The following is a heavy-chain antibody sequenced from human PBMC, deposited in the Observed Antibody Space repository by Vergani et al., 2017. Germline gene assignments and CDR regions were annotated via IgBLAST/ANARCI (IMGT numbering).Heavy chain of an antibody. J-gene: IGHJ3*02. CDR1: GGSFSGYY. D-gene: IGHD3-9*01. V-gene: IGHV4-34*01. CDR2: INHRGST. Sequence: QVQLQQWGAGLLKPSETLSLTCAVYGGSFSGYYWSWIRQPPGKGLEWIGEINHRGSTNYNPSLKSRFTISLDTSKNQFSLKLSSVTAADTAVYYCARGRLRYVDWLSKPYSFDIWGQGTMVTVSS. CDR3: ARGRLRYVDWLSKPYSFDI.